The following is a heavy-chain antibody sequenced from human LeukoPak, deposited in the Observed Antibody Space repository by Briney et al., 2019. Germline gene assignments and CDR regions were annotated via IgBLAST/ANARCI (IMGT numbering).Heavy chain of an antibody. J-gene: IGHJ5*02. V-gene: IGHV3-53*01. CDR2: IYSGGSK. D-gene: IGHD6-6*01. Sequence: GGSLRLSCAASGFTVSSNYMSWVRQAPGKGLEWVSVIYSGGSKYYADSVKGRFTISRDNSKNTLYLQMNSLRAEDTAVYYCARVRDSSIAARLGWFDPWGQGTLVTVSS. CDR3: ARVRDSSIAARLGWFDP. CDR1: GFTVSSNY.